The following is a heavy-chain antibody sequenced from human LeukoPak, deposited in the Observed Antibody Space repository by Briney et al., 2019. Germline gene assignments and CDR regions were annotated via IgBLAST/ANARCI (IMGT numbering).Heavy chain of an antibody. CDR1: GYTFTSYY. J-gene: IGHJ4*02. V-gene: IGHV1-46*03. CDR2: ISPSGGST. CDR3: ARDAPFKYCSSTSCSGFGY. Sequence: ASVKVSCKASGYTFTSYYMHWVRQAPGQGLEWMGIISPSGGSTSYAQKFQGRVTMTRDTSTSTVYMELSSLRSEDTAVYYCARDAPFKYCSSTSCSGFGYWGQGTLVTVSS. D-gene: IGHD2-2*01.